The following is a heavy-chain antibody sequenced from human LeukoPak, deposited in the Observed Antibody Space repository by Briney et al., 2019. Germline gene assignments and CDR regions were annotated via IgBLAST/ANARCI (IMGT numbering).Heavy chain of an antibody. CDR1: GYTFISYY. CDR3: ARDTANYYYDSSGYDFDY. D-gene: IGHD3-22*01. J-gene: IGHJ4*02. V-gene: IGHV1-46*01. Sequence: ASVPVSCKASGYTFISYYMHWVRQAPGQGLEWMGIINPRGGSTSYAQKFQGRVTMTRPTSPSTVYMELSSLSSEDTAVYYCARDTANYYYDSSGYDFDYWGQGTLVT. CDR2: INPRGGST.